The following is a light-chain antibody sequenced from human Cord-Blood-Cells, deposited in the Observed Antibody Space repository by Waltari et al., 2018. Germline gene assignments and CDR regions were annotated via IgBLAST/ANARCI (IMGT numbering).Light chain of an antibody. V-gene: IGKV4-1*01. CDR3: QQYYSTPLT. J-gene: IGKJ4*01. Sequence: DIVMTQSPDSLAVSLGERATINCKSNQSVLYSSNNKNYLAWYQQKPGQPPKLLIYWASTRESGVPDRFSGSGSGTDFTLTISSLKAEDVAVYYCQQYYSTPLTFGGGTKVEIK. CDR2: WAS. CDR1: QSVLYSSNNKNY.